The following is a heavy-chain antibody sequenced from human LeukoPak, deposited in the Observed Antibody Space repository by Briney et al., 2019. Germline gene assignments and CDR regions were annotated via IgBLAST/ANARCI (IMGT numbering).Heavy chain of an antibody. V-gene: IGHV1-24*01. CDR3: ATGAAYHYDSSGLGSFDY. CDR1: GYTLTELS. CDR2: FDPEDGET. J-gene: IGHJ4*02. D-gene: IGHD3-22*01. Sequence: ASVKVSCKVSGYTLTELSMHWVRQAPGKGLEWMGGFDPEDGETIYAQKFQGRVTMTEDTSTDTAYMELSSLRSEDTAVYYCATGAAYHYDSSGLGSFDYWGQGTLVTVSS.